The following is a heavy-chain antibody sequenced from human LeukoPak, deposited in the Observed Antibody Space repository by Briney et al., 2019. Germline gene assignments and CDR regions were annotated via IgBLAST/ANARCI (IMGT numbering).Heavy chain of an antibody. V-gene: IGHV4-34*01. CDR1: GGSFSGYY. CDR2: INHSGST. Sequence: SETLSLTCAVYGGSFSGYYWSWIRQPPGKGLEWIGEINHSGSTNYNPSLKSRVTISVDTSKNQFSLKLSSVTATDTAVYYCARVSGYCSGGSCYHLYYYYGVDVWGQGTTVTVSS. CDR3: ARVSGYCSGGSCYHLYYYYGVDV. D-gene: IGHD2-15*01. J-gene: IGHJ6*02.